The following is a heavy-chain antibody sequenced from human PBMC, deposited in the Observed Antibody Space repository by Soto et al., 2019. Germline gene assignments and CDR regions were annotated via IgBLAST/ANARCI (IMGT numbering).Heavy chain of an antibody. CDR1: GGTFSKFS. CDR3: ATSRWIQLWTADF. J-gene: IGHJ4*02. CDR2: ITPISLTT. Sequence: QVQLVQSGAEVKRPGSSVKVSCKTSGGTFSKFSISWLRQAPGHGLEWIGGITPISLTTHYAHKFQGRVTLTADALTTTSYLEVSSLKFEGTAVYYCATSRWIQLWTADFWGQGTRVTVSS. D-gene: IGHD5-18*01. V-gene: IGHV1-69*01.